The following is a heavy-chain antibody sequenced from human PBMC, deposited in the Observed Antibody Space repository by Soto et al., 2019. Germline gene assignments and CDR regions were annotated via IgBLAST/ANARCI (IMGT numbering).Heavy chain of an antibody. CDR1: GGSISSSSYY. CDR3: ARSHFGSGSYAYYFDY. D-gene: IGHD3-10*01. J-gene: IGHJ4*02. V-gene: IGHV4-39*01. Sequence: QLQLQESSPGLVKPSETLSLTCTVSGGSISSSSYYWGWIRQPPGKGLEWIGSMYYSGSTNYNPSLKSRVTISVDTSKNQFSLKLSSVTAADTAVYYCARSHFGSGSYAYYFDYWGQGILVTVSS. CDR2: MYYSGST.